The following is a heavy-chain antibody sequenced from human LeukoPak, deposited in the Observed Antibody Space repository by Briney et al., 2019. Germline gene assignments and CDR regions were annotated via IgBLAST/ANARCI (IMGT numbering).Heavy chain of an antibody. CDR3: ARDELPPVMDSSAYFLY. D-gene: IGHD3-22*01. V-gene: IGHV1-2*02. J-gene: IGHJ4*02. Sequence: ASVKVSCKASGYTFTGYYMHWVRQAPGQGLEWMGWINPNSGGTNYAQKFQGRVTMTRDTSISTAYMELSRLRSDDTAVYYCARDELPPVMDSSAYFLYWGQGTLVTVSS. CDR1: GYTFTGYY. CDR2: INPNSGGT.